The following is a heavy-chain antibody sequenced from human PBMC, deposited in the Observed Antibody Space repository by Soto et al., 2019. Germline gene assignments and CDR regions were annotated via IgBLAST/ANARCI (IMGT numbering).Heavy chain of an antibody. Sequence: PGGSLRLSCAASGFTFSSYAMSWVRQAPGKGLEWVAVIWLDGSNKYYTDSVKGRFTISRDNSKNTLYLQMNSLRAGDTAVYYCARGLWSFDYWGQGTLVTVSS. V-gene: IGHV3-33*08. CDR3: ARGLWSFDY. D-gene: IGHD5-18*01. J-gene: IGHJ4*02. CDR2: IWLDGSNK. CDR1: GFTFSSYA.